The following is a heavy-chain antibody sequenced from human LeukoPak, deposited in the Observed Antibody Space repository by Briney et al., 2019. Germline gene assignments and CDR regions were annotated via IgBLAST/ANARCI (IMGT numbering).Heavy chain of an antibody. V-gene: IGHV3-73*01. CDR2: IRSKANSYAT. J-gene: IGHJ4*02. D-gene: IGHD3-16*02. CDR1: GFTFSGSA. CDR3: EVRLGELSDGRDFDY. Sequence: PGGSLRLSCAASGFTFSGSAMHWVRQASGKGLEWVGRIRSKANSYATAYAASVKGRFTISRDDSKNTAYLQMNSLKTEDTAVYYCEVRLGELSDGRDFDYWGQGTLVTVSS.